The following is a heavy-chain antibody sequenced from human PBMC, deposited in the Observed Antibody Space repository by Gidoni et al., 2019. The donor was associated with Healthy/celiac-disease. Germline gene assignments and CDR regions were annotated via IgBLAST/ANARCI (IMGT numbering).Heavy chain of an antibody. CDR3: ARDGFTMLKMGFDP. CDR2: IYYSGST. Sequence: QVQLQESGPGLVKPSETLSLTCTVSGGSISSYYWSWIRQPPGKGLEWIGYIYYSGSTNYNPSLKSRVTISVDTSKNQFSLKLSSVTAADTAVYYCARDGFTMLKMGFDPWGQGTLVTVSS. CDR1: GGSISSYY. V-gene: IGHV4-59*01. D-gene: IGHD3-10*01. J-gene: IGHJ5*02.